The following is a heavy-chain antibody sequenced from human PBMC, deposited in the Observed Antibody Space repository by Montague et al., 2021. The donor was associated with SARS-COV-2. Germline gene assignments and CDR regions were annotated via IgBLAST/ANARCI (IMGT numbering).Heavy chain of an antibody. CDR3: LRARGLDNRPPV. J-gene: IGHJ4*02. V-gene: IGHV4-4*02. CDR1: GDSIMTTNW. CDR2: IYQSGST. Sequence: SETLSLTCAVSGDSIMTTNWWSWVRQPPGKGLVWFGEIYQSGSTNYNPSLKSRVTMSIDKSKNQFSLDLNSVTAADTALYYCLRARGLDNRPPVWGQGALVIVSS. D-gene: IGHD3/OR15-3a*01.